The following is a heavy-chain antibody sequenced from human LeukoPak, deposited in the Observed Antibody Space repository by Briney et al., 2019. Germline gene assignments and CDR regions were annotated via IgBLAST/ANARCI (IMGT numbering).Heavy chain of an antibody. Sequence: GGSLRLSCAASGFTFSSYSMNWVRQAPGKGLEWVSSISSSSSYIYYADSVKGRFTISRDNAKNSLYLQMNSLRAEDTAVYYCASFRKNDAFDIWGQGTMVTVSS. CDR2: ISSSSSYI. V-gene: IGHV3-21*01. CDR3: ASFRKNDAFDI. J-gene: IGHJ3*02. CDR1: GFTFSSYS.